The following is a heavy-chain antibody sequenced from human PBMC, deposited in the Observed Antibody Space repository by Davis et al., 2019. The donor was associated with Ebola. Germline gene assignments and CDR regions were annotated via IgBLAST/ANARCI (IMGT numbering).Heavy chain of an antibody. V-gene: IGHV3-21*01. J-gene: IGHJ4*02. D-gene: IGHD3-10*01. CDR2: ISSSSSYI. CDR3: ARAVYYYGSGSYSDYFDY. Sequence: GGSLRLSCTASGFTVSSNHMSWVRQAPGKGLEWVSSISSSSSYIYYADSVKGRFTISRDNAKNSLYLQMNSLRAEDTAVYYCARAVYYYGSGSYSDYFDYWGQGTLVTVSS. CDR1: GFTVSSNH.